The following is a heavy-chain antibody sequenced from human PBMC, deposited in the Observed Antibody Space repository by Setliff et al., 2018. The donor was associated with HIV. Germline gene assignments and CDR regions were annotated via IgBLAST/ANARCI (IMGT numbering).Heavy chain of an antibody. CDR3: ARVTTVTSYYYYYYYMDV. J-gene: IGHJ6*03. CDR2: ISYTGST. Sequence: SETLTLTCTVSGASISSSTYYWGWIRQPPGKGLEWIGSISYTGSTYYNPSLKSRVTMSADTSKNQFSLKVTSVTAADTAVYYCARVTTVTSYYYYYYYMDVWGKGTTVTVSS. D-gene: IGHD4-17*01. V-gene: IGHV4-39*07. CDR1: GASISSSTYY.